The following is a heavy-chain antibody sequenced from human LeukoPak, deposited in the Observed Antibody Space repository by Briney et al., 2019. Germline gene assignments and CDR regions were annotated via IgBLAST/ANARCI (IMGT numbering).Heavy chain of an antibody. CDR3: ARDAPQVPAAGVLAS. CDR1: GFTVSDNY. CDR2: MYSRGDT. V-gene: IGHV3-53*01. Sequence: AGGSLRLSCAASGFTVSDNYMSWVRQAPGKGLEWVSVMYSRGDTYYAKSVKGRFTFSRDISKSTLYLQMNGLRTEDTAMYYCARDAPQVPAAGVLASWGQGTLVIVSS. D-gene: IGHD6-13*01. J-gene: IGHJ5*02.